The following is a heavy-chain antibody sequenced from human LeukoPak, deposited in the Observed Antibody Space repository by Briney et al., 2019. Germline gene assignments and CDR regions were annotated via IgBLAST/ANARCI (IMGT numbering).Heavy chain of an antibody. CDR1: GYTFTDHH. CDR2: VDPKSGGT. J-gene: IGHJ4*02. CDR3: ATETWYFAS. V-gene: IGHV1-2*02. Sequence: ASVNVSCKTSGYTFTDHHMYWVRQAPGQGLEWMGRVDPKSGGTIYAQNFQGRVAMTSDTSTSTASMEVSSLKSDDTAVYYCATETWYFASWGQGTLVTVSS. D-gene: IGHD1-14*01.